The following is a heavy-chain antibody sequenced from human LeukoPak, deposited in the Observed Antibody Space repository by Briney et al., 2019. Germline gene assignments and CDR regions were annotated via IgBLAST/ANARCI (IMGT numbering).Heavy chain of an antibody. V-gene: IGHV5-51*01. CDR1: GSSFTSYW. D-gene: IGHD4-17*01. CDR3: ARRSTGRTVTAPDY. Sequence: GESLQISCQGSGSSFTSYWIGWVRQMPGKGLEWMGIIYPGDSDTRYSPSFQGQVTISADKSISTAYLQWSSLKASDTAMYYCARRSTGRTVTAPDYWGRGTLVTVSS. CDR2: IYPGDSDT. J-gene: IGHJ4*02.